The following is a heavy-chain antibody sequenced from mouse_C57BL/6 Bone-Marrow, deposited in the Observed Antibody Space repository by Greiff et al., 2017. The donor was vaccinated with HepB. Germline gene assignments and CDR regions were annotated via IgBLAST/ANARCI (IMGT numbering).Heavy chain of an antibody. CDR1: GYTFTSYG. J-gene: IGHJ2*01. D-gene: IGHD2-3*01. CDR3: AKRWGSSRVDY. V-gene: IGHV1-81*01. Sequence: QVQLQQSGAELARPGASVKLSCKASGYTFTSYGISWVKQRTGQGLEWIGEIYPRSGNTYYNEKFKGKATLTADKSSSTAYMELRSLTSEDSAVYFCAKRWGSSRVDYWGQGTTLTVSS. CDR2: IYPRSGNT.